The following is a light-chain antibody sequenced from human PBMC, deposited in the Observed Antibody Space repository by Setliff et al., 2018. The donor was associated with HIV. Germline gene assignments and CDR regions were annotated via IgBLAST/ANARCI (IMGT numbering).Light chain of an antibody. J-gene: IGLJ1*01. V-gene: IGLV2-23*02. CDR3: CSYAGGNTFV. CDR2: EVS. Sequence: SVLTQPASVSGSPGQSITLSCTGTISDVENYNLVSWYQQHPGKAPKLMIAEVSKRPSGVSNRFSGSKSGNTASLTISGLQAEDEADYYCCSYAGGNTFVFGTGTRSPS. CDR1: ISDVENYNL.